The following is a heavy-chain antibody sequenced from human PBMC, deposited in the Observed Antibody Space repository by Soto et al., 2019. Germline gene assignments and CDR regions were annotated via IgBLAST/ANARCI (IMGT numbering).Heavy chain of an antibody. V-gene: IGHV4-39*01. CDR1: GGSISSSSYY. CDR2: IYYSGST. D-gene: IGHD6-13*01. Sequence: QLQLQESGPGLVKPSETLSLTCTVSGGSISSSSYYWGWIRQPPGKGLEWIGSIYYSGSTYYNPSLKSRVTISVDTSKNQFSLKLSSVTAADTAVYYCARHGISWYFDYWGQGTLVTVSS. J-gene: IGHJ4*02. CDR3: ARHGISWYFDY.